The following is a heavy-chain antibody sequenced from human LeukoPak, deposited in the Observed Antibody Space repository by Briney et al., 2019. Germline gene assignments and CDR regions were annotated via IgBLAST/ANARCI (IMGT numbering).Heavy chain of an antibody. D-gene: IGHD6-19*01. CDR3: ITDPGAWLPI. CDR1: GLTFSNAW. J-gene: IGHJ3*02. V-gene: IGHV3-15*01. CDR2: IKSKTDGETT. Sequence: GGSLRLSCAASGLTFSNAWMSWVRQAAGKGLEWIGRIKSKTDGETTDYAAPVRGRFTISRDDSKNTLYLQMNRLNTGDTAVYYCITDPGAWLPIWGRGTKVAVSS.